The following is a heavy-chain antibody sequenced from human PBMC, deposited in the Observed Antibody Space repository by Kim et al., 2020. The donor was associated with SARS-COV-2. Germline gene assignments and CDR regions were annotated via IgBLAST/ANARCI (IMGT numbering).Heavy chain of an antibody. Sequence: KHTPSPKSRVTMSVDTSKNQFSLQLTSVTAADTAVYYCARDAPASSFYDFWGQGTLVTVSS. J-gene: IGHJ4*02. D-gene: IGHD1-26*01. V-gene: IGHV4-4*07. CDR3: ARDAPASSFYDF.